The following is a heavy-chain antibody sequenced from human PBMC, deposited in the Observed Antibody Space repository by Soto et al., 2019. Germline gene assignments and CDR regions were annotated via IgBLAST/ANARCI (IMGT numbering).Heavy chain of an antibody. J-gene: IGHJ6*02. V-gene: IGHV3-33*01. CDR1: GFTFSSYG. D-gene: IGHD1-20*01. CDR2: IWYDGSNK. CDR3: ARGLSITGRGGHYYYYYGMDV. Sequence: GGSLRLSCAASGFTFSSYGMHWVRQAPGKGLEWVAVIWYDGSNKYYADSVKGRFTISRDNSKNTLYLQMNSLRAEDTAVYYWARGLSITGRGGHYYYYYGMDVWGQGTTVTGSS.